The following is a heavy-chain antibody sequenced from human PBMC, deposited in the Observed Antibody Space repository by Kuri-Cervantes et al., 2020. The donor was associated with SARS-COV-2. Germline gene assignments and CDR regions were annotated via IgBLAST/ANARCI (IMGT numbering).Heavy chain of an antibody. V-gene: IGHV4-30-4*08. Sequence: SETLSLTCTVSGGSLGSGDYYWTWVRQPPGKGLEWIGNIYYSGSAFYNPSLKSRVTISVDTSKNQFSLKLSSVTAADTAVYYCARGEGVVISYFDYWGQGTLVTVSS. CDR1: GGSLGSGDYY. D-gene: IGHD3-22*01. CDR3: ARGEGVVISYFDY. CDR2: IYYSGSA. J-gene: IGHJ4*02.